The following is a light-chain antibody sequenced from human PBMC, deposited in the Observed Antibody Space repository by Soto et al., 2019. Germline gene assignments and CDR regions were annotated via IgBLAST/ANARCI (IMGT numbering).Light chain of an antibody. CDR3: QQYGSSPPS. Sequence: EIVLTQSPDTLSLSPGERVTLSCRASESVSSGYVGWYQQKPGQAPRLVIFGAIGRATGIPDRFRGSGSGTDFTLTISSLEPEDFAVYYCQQYGSSPPSFGQGTKLEIK. CDR2: GAI. CDR1: ESVSSGY. V-gene: IGKV3-20*01. J-gene: IGKJ2*01.